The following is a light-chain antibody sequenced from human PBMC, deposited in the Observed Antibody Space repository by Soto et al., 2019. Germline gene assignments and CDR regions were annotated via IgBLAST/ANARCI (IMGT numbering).Light chain of an antibody. J-gene: IGLJ1*01. CDR2: ASS. V-gene: IGLV2-14*01. Sequence: QSVLTQPASVSGSPGQSITISCTLTSIDFGSYNYVSWYQHHPGKAPRLIIYASSNRPSGVSHRFSGSRSGNTASLTISGLQAEDEADYYCSSYTSGTTLYVFGTGTKVTVL. CDR3: SSYTSGTTLYV. CDR1: SIDFGSYNY.